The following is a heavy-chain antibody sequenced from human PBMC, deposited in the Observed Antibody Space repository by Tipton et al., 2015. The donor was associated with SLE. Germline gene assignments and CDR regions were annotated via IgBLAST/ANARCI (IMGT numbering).Heavy chain of an antibody. CDR3: ANYYYDSSGYNSVDY. Sequence: LRLSCTVSGGSLSDQYWSWIRQPPGKGLEWIGYIFYSGSTNFTRTNYNPSLNSRFSISVDTSKNQFSLRLTSVTAADTAIYYCANYYYDSSGYNSVDYWGQGTLVTVSS. CDR1: GGSLSDQY. D-gene: IGHD3-22*01. CDR2: IFYSGSTNFTRT. J-gene: IGHJ4*02. V-gene: IGHV4-59*11.